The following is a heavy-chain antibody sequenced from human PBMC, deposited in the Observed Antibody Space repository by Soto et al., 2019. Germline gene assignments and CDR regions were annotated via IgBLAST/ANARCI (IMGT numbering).Heavy chain of an antibody. CDR2: IYYSGST. J-gene: IGHJ4*02. CDR1: GGSISSYY. CDR3: ARDLDSSGYYSH. Sequence: SETLSLTCTVSGGSISSYYWSWIRQPPGKGLEWIGYIYYSGSTNYNPSLKSRVTISVDTSKNQFSLKLSSVTAADTAVYYCARDLDSSGYYSHCGQGTLVTVSS. V-gene: IGHV4-59*01. D-gene: IGHD3-22*01.